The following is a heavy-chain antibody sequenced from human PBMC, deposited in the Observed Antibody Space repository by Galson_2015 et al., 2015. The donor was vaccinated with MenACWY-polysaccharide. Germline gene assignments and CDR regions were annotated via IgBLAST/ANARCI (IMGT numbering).Heavy chain of an antibody. CDR3: ASRLAQVGIAGYGCGMDV. Sequence: SETLSLTCTVSGGSISSSNYYWGWIRQSPEKGLEWIGTISYSGSTYYNPSLKSRVTISVDTSKNQFSLKLSSVTAADTAVYYCASRLAQVGIAGYGCGMDVWGQGTTVTVSS. J-gene: IGHJ6*02. V-gene: IGHV4-39*01. CDR2: ISYSGST. CDR1: GGSISSSNYY. D-gene: IGHD2-15*01.